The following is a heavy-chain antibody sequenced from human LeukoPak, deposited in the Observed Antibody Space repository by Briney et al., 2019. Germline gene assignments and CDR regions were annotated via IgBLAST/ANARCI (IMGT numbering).Heavy chain of an antibody. CDR1: GGSFSDYY. Sequence: PSETLSLTCAVYGGSFSDYYWSWIRQPPGKGLEWIGSIYHSGSTYYNPSLKSRVTISVDTSKNQFSLKLSSVTAADTAVYYCARDSSGWKTVDYWGQGTLVTVSS. CDR3: ARDSSGWKTVDY. J-gene: IGHJ4*02. D-gene: IGHD6-19*01. V-gene: IGHV4-34*01. CDR2: IYHSGST.